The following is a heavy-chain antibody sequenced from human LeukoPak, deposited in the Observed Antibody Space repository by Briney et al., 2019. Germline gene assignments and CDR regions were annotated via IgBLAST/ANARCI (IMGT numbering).Heavy chain of an antibody. CDR1: GGSISSYY. D-gene: IGHD6-13*01. V-gene: IGHV4-4*02. J-gene: IGHJ4*02. Sequence: SETLSLTCTVSGGSISSYYWSWVRQPPGKGLEWIGEIYHSGSTNYNPSLKSRVTISVDKSKNQFSLKLSSVTAADTAVYYCARGIAAAVPFDYWGQGTLVTVSS. CDR3: ARGIAAAVPFDY. CDR2: IYHSGST.